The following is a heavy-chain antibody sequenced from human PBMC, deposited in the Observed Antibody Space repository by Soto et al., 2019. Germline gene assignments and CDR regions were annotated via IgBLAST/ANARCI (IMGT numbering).Heavy chain of an antibody. D-gene: IGHD2-2*01. CDR3: AKVHCNSTSCYPNYYCDYGADV. CDR2: ISYDGSNK. V-gene: IGHV3-30*18. J-gene: IGHJ6*02. CDR1: GFTFSSFG. Sequence: QVQLVESGGGVVQPGRSLRLSCAASGFTFSSFGLHWVRQAPGKGLESVAVISYDGSNKYYADSVKGRFTISRDNSKNTIYLQMDTLRAEDTAVYYCAKVHCNSTSCYPNYYCDYGADVWGQGTTVTVSS.